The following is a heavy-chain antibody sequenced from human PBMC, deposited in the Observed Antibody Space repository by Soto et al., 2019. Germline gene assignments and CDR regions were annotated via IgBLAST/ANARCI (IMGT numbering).Heavy chain of an antibody. J-gene: IGHJ6*02. CDR3: ARDFGYDDV. D-gene: IGHD3-22*01. CDR1: GFTFSNYN. CDR2: IGGARSTAI. V-gene: IGHV3-48*02. Sequence: GGSLRLSCAGSGFTFSNYNMNWVRQAPGKGLEWVSHIGGARSTAIYYADSVKGRFTISRDNAENSLYLQMNSLRDEDTAVYYCARDFGYDDVWGQGTTVTVSS.